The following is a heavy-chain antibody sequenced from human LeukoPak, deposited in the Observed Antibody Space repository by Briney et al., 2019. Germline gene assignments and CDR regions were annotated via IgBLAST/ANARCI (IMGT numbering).Heavy chain of an antibody. CDR3: ARERADYYDSSGYENWFDP. CDR2: IIPIFGTA. J-gene: IGHJ5*02. D-gene: IGHD3-22*01. CDR1: VDTFSKYA. Sequence: ASVKVSCKASVDTFSKYAISWVRQAPGQGLEWMGGIIPIFGTANAAQKFQGRVTITADESTSTAYMELSSLRSEDTDVYYCARERADYYDSSGYENWFDPWGQGTLVTVSS. V-gene: IGHV1-69*13.